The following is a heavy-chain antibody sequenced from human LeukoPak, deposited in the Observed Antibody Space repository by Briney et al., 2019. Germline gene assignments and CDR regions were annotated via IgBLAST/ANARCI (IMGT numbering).Heavy chain of an antibody. CDR1: GGAFSGYY. Sequence: SETLSLTCAVHGGAFSGYYWTWIRQPPGKGLEWIGEINHSGSTNYNPSLKSRVTISVDTSKNQFSLRLTSVTAADTAFYYCARVPTSSWPSPDYWGQGTLVTVSS. V-gene: IGHV4-34*01. J-gene: IGHJ4*02. D-gene: IGHD6-13*01. CDR2: INHSGST. CDR3: ARVPTSSWPSPDY.